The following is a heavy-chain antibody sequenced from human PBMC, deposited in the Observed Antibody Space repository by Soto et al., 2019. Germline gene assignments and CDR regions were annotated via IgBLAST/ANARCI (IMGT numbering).Heavy chain of an antibody. Sequence: PSETLSLTATVSVCAFSISRGHGGWIPQPPGRGLEWIASIKYSGTTFYTPSLKSRVTLSVDTSKNQFALKLSSVTAAETAVYYCARHGITGSYYDAFDIWGQGTMVT. CDR2: IKYSGTT. J-gene: IGHJ3*02. V-gene: IGHV4-39*01. CDR1: VCAFSISRGH. CDR3: ARHGITGSYYDAFDI. D-gene: IGHD1-26*01.